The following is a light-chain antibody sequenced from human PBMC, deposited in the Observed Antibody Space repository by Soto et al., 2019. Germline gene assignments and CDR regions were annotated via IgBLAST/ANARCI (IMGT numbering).Light chain of an antibody. CDR3: RSYTSSATYV. CDR2: DVS. J-gene: IGLJ1*01. V-gene: IGLV2-14*03. Sequence: QSVLAQPASVSGSPGQSIAISCAGSSSDVGAYDYVSWYQQHPDKAPKVILYDVSNRPSGISFRFSGSKSGNTASLTISGLQAEDEGDYYCRSYTSSATYVFGTGTKVTVL. CDR1: SSDVGAYDY.